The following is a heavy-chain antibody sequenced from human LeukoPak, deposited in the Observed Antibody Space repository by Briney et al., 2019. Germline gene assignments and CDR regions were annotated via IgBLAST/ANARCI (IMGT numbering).Heavy chain of an antibody. J-gene: IGHJ5*02. CDR2: IYYGGST. V-gene: IGHV4-39*01. Sequence: PSETLSLTCTVSGGSVSNGYYYWSWIRQPPGKGLEWIGSIYYGGSTYYNPSLKSRVTISVDTSMNQFSLKLSFVTIADTAVYYCARALGYCSGGSCTRGYNWFDPWGQGTLVTVPS. D-gene: IGHD2-15*01. CDR3: ARALGYCSGGSCTRGYNWFDP. CDR1: GGSVSNGYYY.